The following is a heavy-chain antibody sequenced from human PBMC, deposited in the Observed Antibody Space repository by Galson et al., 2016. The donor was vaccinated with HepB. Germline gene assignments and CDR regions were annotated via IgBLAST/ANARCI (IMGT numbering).Heavy chain of an antibody. V-gene: IGHV3-43*01. Sequence: SLRLSCAASGFTFSNYTMHWVRQVPGKGLEWVSLISLDGASAYYADSVKGRFTVSRDKSKNSLYLEMNSLRPEDTALYYCVPSSFDYWGQGTEVTVSS. CDR2: ISLDGASA. CDR3: VPSSFDY. D-gene: IGHD3-10*01. CDR1: GFTFSNYT. J-gene: IGHJ4*02.